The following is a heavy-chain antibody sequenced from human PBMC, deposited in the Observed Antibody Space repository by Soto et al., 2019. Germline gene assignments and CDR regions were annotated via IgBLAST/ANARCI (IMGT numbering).Heavy chain of an antibody. CDR2: IYYSGGT. CDR1: GGSISNYY. CDR3: ARAWGYYFDY. Sequence: QLQESGPGLVKPSETLSLTCTVSGGSISNYYWSWIRQPPGKGLEWIGYIYYSGGTNYNPSLKSRVTISVDTSKNQFSLKLSSVTAADTAVYYCARAWGYYFDYWGQGTLVTVSS. J-gene: IGHJ4*02. V-gene: IGHV4-59*01. D-gene: IGHD3-16*01.